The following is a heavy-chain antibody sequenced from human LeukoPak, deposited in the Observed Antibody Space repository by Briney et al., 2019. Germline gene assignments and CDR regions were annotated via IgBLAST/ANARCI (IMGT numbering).Heavy chain of an antibody. Sequence: GRSLRLSCAASGFTFSSYGMHWVRQAPGKGLEWVAVIWYDGSNKYYADSVKGRFTISRDNSKNTLYLQMNSLRAEDTAVYYCAKECGRDYEDRAFDIWGQGTMVTVSS. CDR2: IWYDGSNK. D-gene: IGHD3-22*01. CDR3: AKECGRDYEDRAFDI. J-gene: IGHJ3*02. V-gene: IGHV3-33*06. CDR1: GFTFSSYG.